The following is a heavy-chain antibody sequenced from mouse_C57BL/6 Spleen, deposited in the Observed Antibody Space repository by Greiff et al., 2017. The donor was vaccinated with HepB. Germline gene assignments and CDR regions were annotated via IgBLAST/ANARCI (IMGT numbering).Heavy chain of an antibody. V-gene: IGHV5-16*01. CDR3: AREKGLGFFDY. CDR2: INYDGSST. D-gene: IGHD3-3*01. CDR1: GFTFSDYY. J-gene: IGHJ2*01. Sequence: EVKLVESEGGLVQPGSSMKLSCTASGFTFSDYYMAWVRQVPEKGLEWVANINYDGSSTYYLDSLKSRFIISRDNAKNILYLQMSSLKSEDTATYYCAREKGLGFFDYWGQGTTLTVSS.